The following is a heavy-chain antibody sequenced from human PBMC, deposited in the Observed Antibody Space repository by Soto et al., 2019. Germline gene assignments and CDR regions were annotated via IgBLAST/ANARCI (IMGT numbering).Heavy chain of an antibody. D-gene: IGHD2-8*01. CDR3: ARVDPMVYAMDY. J-gene: IGHJ4*02. V-gene: IGHV3-48*01. CDR2: ISSSSTI. CDR1: GFTFSSYS. Sequence: EVQLVESGGGLVQPGGSLRLSCAASGFTFSSYSMNWVRQAPGKGLEWVSYISSSSTIYYADSVKGRFTISRDNAKNSLYLQMNSLRAEDTAVYYCARVDPMVYAMDYWGQGTLVTVSS.